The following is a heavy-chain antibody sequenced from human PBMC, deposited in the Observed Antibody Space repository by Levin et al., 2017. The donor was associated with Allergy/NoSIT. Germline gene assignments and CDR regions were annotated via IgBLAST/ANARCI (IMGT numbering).Heavy chain of an antibody. Sequence: GGSLRLSCATSGFSFTTYAFNWVRQAPGKGLEWVAALSYDGNYQYYPDSLRGRLTIFRDNTKKTLYLQLNSLRPADTAMSYCAREKYGGSHRGDLEYWGRGTLVAVSS. CDR2: LSYDGNYQ. CDR1: GFSFTTYA. J-gene: IGHJ4*02. V-gene: IGHV3-30*03. CDR3: AREKYGGSHRGDLEY. D-gene: IGHD1-26*01.